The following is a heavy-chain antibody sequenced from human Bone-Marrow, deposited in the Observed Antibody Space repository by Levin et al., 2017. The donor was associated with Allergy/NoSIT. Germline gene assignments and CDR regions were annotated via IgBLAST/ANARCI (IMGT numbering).Heavy chain of an antibody. CDR3: AKDTAGSRLVDCSGGSCYTGGDDY. J-gene: IGHJ4*02. Sequence: GGSLRLSCAASGFTFSSYGMHWVRQAPGKGLEWVAVISYDGSNKYYADSVKGRFTISRDNSKNTLYLQMNSLRAEDTAVYYCAKDTAGSRLVDCSGGSCYTGGDDYWGQGTLVTVSS. D-gene: IGHD2-15*01. CDR2: ISYDGSNK. CDR1: GFTFSSYG. V-gene: IGHV3-30*18.